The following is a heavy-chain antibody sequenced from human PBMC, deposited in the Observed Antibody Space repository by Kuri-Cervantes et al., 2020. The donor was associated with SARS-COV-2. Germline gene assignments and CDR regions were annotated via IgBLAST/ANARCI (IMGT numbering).Heavy chain of an antibody. CDR1: GGSFSGYY. Sequence: VSLRLSCAVYGGSFSGYYWSWIRQPPGKGLEWIGEINHSGSTNYNPSLKSRITISVDTSKNQFSLKLSSVTVADTAVYYCERGRYYYARRRLCVWGQGTTVTVSS. J-gene: IGHJ6*02. V-gene: IGHV4-34*01. CDR2: INHSGST. CDR3: ERGRYYYARRRLCV. D-gene: IGHD3-22*01.